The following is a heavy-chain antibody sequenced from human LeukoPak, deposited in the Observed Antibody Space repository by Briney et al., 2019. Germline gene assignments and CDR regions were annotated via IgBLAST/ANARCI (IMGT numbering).Heavy chain of an antibody. CDR3: ARVPSVDIVATRRLGDHYYYMDV. D-gene: IGHD5-12*01. CDR2: IIPIFGTA. Sequence: GASVKVSCKASGGTFSSYAISWVRQAPGQGLEWMGGIIPIFGTANYAQKFQGRVTITTDESTSTAYMELSSLRSEDTAVYYCARVPSVDIVATRRLGDHYYYMDVWGKGTTVTVSS. CDR1: GGTFSSYA. J-gene: IGHJ6*03. V-gene: IGHV1-69*05.